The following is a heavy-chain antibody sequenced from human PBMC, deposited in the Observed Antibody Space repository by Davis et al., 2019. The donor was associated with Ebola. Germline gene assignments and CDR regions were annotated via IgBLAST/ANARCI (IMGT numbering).Heavy chain of an antibody. D-gene: IGHD3-22*01. CDR2: LSGSGGLS. CDR3: ARGAGGYYDSSGYSNWFDP. CDR1: GYTFRIHA. J-gene: IGHJ5*02. Sequence: GESLKISCAASGYTFRIHAMTWVRQAPGKGLEWVSALSGSGGLSYYADSVKGRFTISRDNSKNTLYLQMNSLRAEDTAVYYCARGAGGYYDSSGYSNWFDPWGQGTLVTVSS. V-gene: IGHV3-23*01.